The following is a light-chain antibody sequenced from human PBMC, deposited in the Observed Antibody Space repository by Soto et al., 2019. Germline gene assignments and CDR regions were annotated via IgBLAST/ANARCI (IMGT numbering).Light chain of an antibody. Sequence: EIILTQSPATLSVSPGERATLSCRASQSIDNNLAWYQHKPGQPPRLLIYGASTRATDIPARFNGSGSGTDFALTISSLQSEDFAFYYCQQYNHWSPPFTVGHGTRLEIK. J-gene: IGKJ5*01. CDR1: QSIDNN. V-gene: IGKV3-15*01. CDR3: QQYNHWSPPFT. CDR2: GAS.